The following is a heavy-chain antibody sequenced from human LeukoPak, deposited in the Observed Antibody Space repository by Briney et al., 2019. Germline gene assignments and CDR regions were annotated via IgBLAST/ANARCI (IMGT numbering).Heavy chain of an antibody. CDR2: VNPNSGGT. D-gene: IGHD2/OR15-2a*01. CDR3: ARSTTPNENEYFEH. Sequence: ASVKVSCKASGYTFTGYYIHWVRQAPGQGLEWMGWVNPNSGGTNYIQKFQGRVTMTRDTSISTAYMELSRLRSDDTAVYYCARSTTPNENEYFEHWGQGTLVTVSS. V-gene: IGHV1-2*02. J-gene: IGHJ1*01. CDR1: GYTFTGYY.